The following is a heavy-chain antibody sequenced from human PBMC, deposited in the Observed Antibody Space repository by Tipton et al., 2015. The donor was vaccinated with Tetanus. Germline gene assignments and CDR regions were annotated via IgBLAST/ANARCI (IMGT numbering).Heavy chain of an antibody. V-gene: IGHV4-39*01. CDR1: GGSINSSYY. CDR2: IYYSGYT. CDR3: TRLPRQWPAHGDY. J-gene: IGHJ4*02. D-gene: IGHD6-19*01. Sequence: GLVKPSETLSLTCTVSGGSINSSYYWGWIRQPPGKGLEWIGSIYYSGYTYYKASLKSRLSLSVDTSKSQFSLSLRSVTAADTAVYYCTRLPRQWPAHGDYWGQGALVTVSS.